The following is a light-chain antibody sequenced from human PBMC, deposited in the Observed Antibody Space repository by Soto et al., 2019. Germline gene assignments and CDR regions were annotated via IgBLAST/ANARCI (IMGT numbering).Light chain of an antibody. J-gene: IGLJ2*01. V-gene: IGLV1-44*01. CDR1: SSNIGTNT. CDR2: SDN. Sequence: QSVLTQPPSASGTPGQRVTISCSGSSSNIGTNTVIWYQQLPGPAPKLLIYSDNQPPSGVPDRFAGSKSGTSASLAISRLQSEDEADYYCGAWDVRLVVFGGGTMLTIL. CDR3: GAWDVRLVV.